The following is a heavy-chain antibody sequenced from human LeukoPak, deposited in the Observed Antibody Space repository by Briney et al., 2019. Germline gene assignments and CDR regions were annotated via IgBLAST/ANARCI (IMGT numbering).Heavy chain of an antibody. CDR3: ARVGARITMVRGGINKYYFDY. J-gene: IGHJ4*02. V-gene: IGHV1-2*02. D-gene: IGHD3-10*01. CDR2: INPNSGGT. CDR1: GSTFTGYY. Sequence: GASVKLSRKASGSTFTGYYMHWVRQARGQGLEWMGWINPNSGGTNYAQKFQGRVTMTRDTSISTAYMELSRLRSDDTAVYYCARVGARITMVRGGINKYYFDYWGQGTLVTVSS.